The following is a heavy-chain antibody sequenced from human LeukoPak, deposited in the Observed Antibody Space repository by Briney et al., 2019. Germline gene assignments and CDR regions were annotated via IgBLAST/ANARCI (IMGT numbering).Heavy chain of an antibody. CDR1: GFTFSSYE. Sequence: GGSLRLSCAASGFTFSSYEMNWVRQAPGKGLEWESYISSSGRTIYYADSVKGRFTISRDNAKNSLYLQMNSLRAEDTAVYYCARDERGYSYGNYFDYWGQGTLVTVSS. J-gene: IGHJ4*02. CDR3: ARDERGYSYGNYFDY. V-gene: IGHV3-48*03. CDR2: ISSSGRTI. D-gene: IGHD5-18*01.